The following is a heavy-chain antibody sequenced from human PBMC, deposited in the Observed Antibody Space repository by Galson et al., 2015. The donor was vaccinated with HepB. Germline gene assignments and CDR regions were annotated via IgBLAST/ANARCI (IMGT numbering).Heavy chain of an antibody. J-gene: IGHJ3*02. Sequence: SVKVSCKASGYTFTSYAMHWVRQAPGQRLEWMGWINAGNGNTKYSQKFQGRVTITRDTSASTAYMELSSLRSEDTAVYYCARWVGAYDHGDYGSSFDIWGQGTMVTVSS. CDR1: GYTFTSYA. V-gene: IGHV1-3*01. CDR2: INAGNGNT. CDR3: ARWVGAYDHGDYGSSFDI. D-gene: IGHD4-17*01.